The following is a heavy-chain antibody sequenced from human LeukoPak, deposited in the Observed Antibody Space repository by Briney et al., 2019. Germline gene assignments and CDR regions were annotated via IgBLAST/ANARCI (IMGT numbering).Heavy chain of an antibody. Sequence: PSETLSLTCAVYGGPFSGYYWSWIRQPPGKGLEWIGEINHREGPNYNPSLKSRVTISIDASKNQFSLKLSPVTAADTAVYYCARDLSDYYGSGSYRPIDAFDIWGQGTMVTVSS. CDR2: INHREGP. CDR3: ARDLSDYYGSGSYRPIDAFDI. V-gene: IGHV4-34*01. J-gene: IGHJ3*02. D-gene: IGHD3-10*01. CDR1: GGPFSGYY.